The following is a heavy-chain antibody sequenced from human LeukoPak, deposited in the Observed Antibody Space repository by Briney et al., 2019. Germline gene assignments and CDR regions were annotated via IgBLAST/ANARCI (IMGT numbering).Heavy chain of an antibody. CDR2: ISGSGGST. Sequence: GGSLRLSCAASGFTLSSYAMSWFRQAPGKGLEWVSAISGSGGSTYYADSVKGRFTISRDNSKNTLYLQMNSLRAEDTAVYYCAKAEQWLVPYYFDYWGQGTLVTVSS. J-gene: IGHJ4*02. CDR3: AKAEQWLVPYYFDY. D-gene: IGHD6-19*01. CDR1: GFTLSSYA. V-gene: IGHV3-23*01.